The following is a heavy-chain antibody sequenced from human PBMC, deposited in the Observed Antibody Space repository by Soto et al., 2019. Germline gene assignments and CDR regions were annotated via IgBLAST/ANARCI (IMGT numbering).Heavy chain of an antibody. D-gene: IGHD1-26*01. CDR3: AGIYSGSPGGTLRY. J-gene: IGHJ4*02. V-gene: IGHV4-31*03. Sequence: QVQLQESGPGLVKPSQTLSLTCTVSGGSISSGGYYWSWIRQHPGKGLEWRGYIYYSGSTYYNPSLKSRVTMSVDTSKNQFSLKLSSVSAADTAVYYCAGIYSGSPGGTLRYWGQGTLVTVSP. CDR1: GGSISSGGYY. CDR2: IYYSGST.